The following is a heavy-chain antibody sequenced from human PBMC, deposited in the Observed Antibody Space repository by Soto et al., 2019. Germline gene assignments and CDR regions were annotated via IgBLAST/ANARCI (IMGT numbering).Heavy chain of an antibody. D-gene: IGHD5-12*01. CDR3: VKSPGGNNFDFFD. CDR2: VRGNGDPP. V-gene: IGHV3-64D*06. Sequence: PGGSLRLSCSASGFTFSSYAMHWVRQAPGKGLEYVSGVRGNGDPPFYADSVKGRFTISRDNSKNTLYLRMSGMSADDTAVYYCVKSPGGNNFDFFDCGQGALVTVSS. CDR1: GFTFSSYA. J-gene: IGHJ4*02.